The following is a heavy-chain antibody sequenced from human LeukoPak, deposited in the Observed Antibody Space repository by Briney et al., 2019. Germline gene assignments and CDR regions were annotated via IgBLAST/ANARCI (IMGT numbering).Heavy chain of an antibody. D-gene: IGHD4-17*01. CDR2: IGSGHHT. J-gene: IGHJ6*04. V-gene: IGHV3-23*01. CDR1: GFTFTNYA. CDR3: AKANDYGDYGYTDV. Sequence: GGSLRLSCTASGFTFTNYAIMWVRQAPGKGLEWVSGIGSGHHTYYADSVRGRFTISRDNSGSTVYLQMNKLRPEDTGLYFCAKANDYGDYGYTDVWGEGASVTVSS.